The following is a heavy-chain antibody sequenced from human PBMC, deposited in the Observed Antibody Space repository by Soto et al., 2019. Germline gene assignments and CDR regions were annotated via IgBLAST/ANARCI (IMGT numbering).Heavy chain of an antibody. Sequence: SETLSLTCNASGGSISSYYWSWIRQPPGKGLEWIGYIYYSGSTNYNPSLKSRVTISVDTSKNQFSLKLSSVTAADTAVYYCARGPSTDWFDPWGQGTLVTVSS. D-gene: IGHD4-4*01. J-gene: IGHJ5*02. V-gene: IGHV4-59*12. CDR2: IYYSGST. CDR1: GGSISSYY. CDR3: ARGPSTDWFDP.